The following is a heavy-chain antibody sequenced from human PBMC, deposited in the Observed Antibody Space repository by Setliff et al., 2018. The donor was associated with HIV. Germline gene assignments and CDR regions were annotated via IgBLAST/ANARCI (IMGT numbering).Heavy chain of an antibody. Sequence: PSETLSLTCTVSGGSIRSEGYYWSWIRQPAGKGLEWIGHIYTSGSTNYNPSLKSRVTISVDTSKNQFSLKLSSVTAADTAVYYCATDVGATNRFDYWGQGTLVTVSS. V-gene: IGHV4-61*09. CDR1: GGSIRSEGYY. CDR3: ATDVGATNRFDY. J-gene: IGHJ4*02. D-gene: IGHD1-26*01. CDR2: IYTSGST.